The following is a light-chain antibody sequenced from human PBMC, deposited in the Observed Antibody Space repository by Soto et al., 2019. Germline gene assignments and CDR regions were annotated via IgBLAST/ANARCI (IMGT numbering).Light chain of an antibody. CDR2: GAY. CDR3: QQYNSWPLT. CDR1: QSVSSN. V-gene: IGKV3-15*01. J-gene: IGKJ4*01. Sequence: ERVMTQSPATLSVSPGERATLSCRASQSVSSNLAWYQQRPGQALRLLIYGAYTRATGIQARFSGSGSGTEFTLTIRSLQSEDFAVYYCQQYNSWPLTFGGGTKVDI.